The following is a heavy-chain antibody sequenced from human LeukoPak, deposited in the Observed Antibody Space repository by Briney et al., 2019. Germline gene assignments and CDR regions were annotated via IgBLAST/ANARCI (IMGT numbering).Heavy chain of an antibody. CDR2: INHSGST. Sequence: SETLSLTCAVYGGSFSGYYWSWIRQPPGKGLEWIGEINHSGSTNYNPSLKSRVTISVDTSKTQFSLKLSSVTAADTAVYYCATYRGYCSSTSCPAPHDYWGQGTLVTVSS. J-gene: IGHJ4*02. D-gene: IGHD2-2*01. CDR1: GGSFSGYY. V-gene: IGHV4-34*01. CDR3: ATYRGYCSSTSCPAPHDY.